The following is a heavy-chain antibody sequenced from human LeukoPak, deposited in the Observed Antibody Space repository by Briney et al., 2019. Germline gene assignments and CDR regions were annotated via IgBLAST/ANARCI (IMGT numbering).Heavy chain of an antibody. CDR2: INHSGST. CDR1: GGSFRGYY. CDR3: ARRGLYYYGSGSFDY. V-gene: IGHV4-34*01. Sequence: RAEALSLTCAVYGGSFRGYYWSWIRQPPGKGREGIGEINHSGSTNYNPSLKSRVTISVDTSKNQFSLKLSSVTAADTAVYYCARRGLYYYGSGSFDYWGQGTLVTVSS. J-gene: IGHJ4*02. D-gene: IGHD3-10*01.